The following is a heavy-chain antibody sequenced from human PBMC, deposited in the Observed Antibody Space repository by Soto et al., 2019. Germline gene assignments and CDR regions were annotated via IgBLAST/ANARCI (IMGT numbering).Heavy chain of an antibody. J-gene: IGHJ6*02. CDR3: ARGXLWFGESYYYGMDV. CDR1: GGSFSGYY. Sequence: PSETLSLTCAVYGGSFSGYYWSWIRQPPGKGLEWIGEINHSGSTNYNPSLKSRVTISVDTSKNQFSLKLSSVTAADTAVYYCARGXLWFGESYYYGMDVWGQGTTVTVSS. V-gene: IGHV4-34*01. D-gene: IGHD3-10*01. CDR2: INHSGST.